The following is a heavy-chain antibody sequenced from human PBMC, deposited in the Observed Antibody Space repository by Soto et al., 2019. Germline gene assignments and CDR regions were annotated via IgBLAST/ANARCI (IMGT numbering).Heavy chain of an antibody. D-gene: IGHD6-13*01. CDR2: IRSKAYGGTT. Sequence: GGSLRLSCTASGFTFGDYAMSWFRQAPGKGLEWVGFIRSKAYGGTTEYAASVKGRFTISREDSKSIAYLQMNSLKTEDTAVYYCTRDKIPGIAAIWGQGTMVTVSS. J-gene: IGHJ3*02. CDR1: GFTFGDYA. V-gene: IGHV3-49*03. CDR3: TRDKIPGIAAI.